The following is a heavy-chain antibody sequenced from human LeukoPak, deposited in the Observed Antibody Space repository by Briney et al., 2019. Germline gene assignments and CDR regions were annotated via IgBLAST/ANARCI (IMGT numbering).Heavy chain of an antibody. CDR3: ARDPYYDSSGSTFDDAFDI. CDR2: IIPIFGTA. D-gene: IGHD3-22*01. V-gene: IGHV1-69*05. Sequence: SVKVSCXASGGTFSSYAISWVRQAHGQGLEWMGGIIPIFGTANYAQKFQGRVTITTDESTSTAYMELSSLRSEDTAVYYCARDPYYDSSGSTFDDAFDIWGQGTMVTVSS. J-gene: IGHJ3*02. CDR1: GGTFSSYA.